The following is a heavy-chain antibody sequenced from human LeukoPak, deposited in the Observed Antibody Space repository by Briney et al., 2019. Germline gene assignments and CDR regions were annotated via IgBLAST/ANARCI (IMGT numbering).Heavy chain of an antibody. Sequence: SETLSLTCTVSGGSISSYYWSWIRQPPGKGLEWIGYIYYSGSTNYNPSLESRVTISVDTSKNQFSLKLSSVTAADTAVYYCARDSYSSTWSPSYYFDYWGQGTLVTVSS. V-gene: IGHV4-59*01. CDR1: GGSISSYY. CDR2: IYYSGST. J-gene: IGHJ4*02. D-gene: IGHD6-13*01. CDR3: ARDSYSSTWSPSYYFDY.